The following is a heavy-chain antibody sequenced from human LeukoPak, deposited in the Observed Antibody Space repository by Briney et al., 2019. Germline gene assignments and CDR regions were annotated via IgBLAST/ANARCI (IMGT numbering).Heavy chain of an antibody. CDR3: TRATGAGFIDY. Sequence: GGSLRLSCAASGFTLSTYAMSWVRQAPGKGLEWVSDISGTSFNTYYADSVKGRFTISRDNSKNTLYLQMNSLRAEDTAVYYCTRATGAGFIDYWGQGTLVTVSS. V-gene: IGHV3-23*01. J-gene: IGHJ4*02. D-gene: IGHD6-13*01. CDR1: GFTLSTYA. CDR2: ISGTSFNT.